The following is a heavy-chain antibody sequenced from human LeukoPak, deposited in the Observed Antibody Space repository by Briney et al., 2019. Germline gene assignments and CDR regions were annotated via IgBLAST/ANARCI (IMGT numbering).Heavy chain of an antibody. CDR3: VKSPGSGWPV. V-gene: IGHV3-64D*06. Sequence: GGSLRLSCAASGFTFSSFTMHWVRQAPGKGLEYLSAIYSDGSRTYYADSVKGRFTISRDNSKNTLYFEMSSLRVEDTAVYYCVKSPGSGWPVWGQGTLLTVSS. J-gene: IGHJ4*02. D-gene: IGHD6-19*01. CDR1: GFTFSSFT. CDR2: IYSDGSRT.